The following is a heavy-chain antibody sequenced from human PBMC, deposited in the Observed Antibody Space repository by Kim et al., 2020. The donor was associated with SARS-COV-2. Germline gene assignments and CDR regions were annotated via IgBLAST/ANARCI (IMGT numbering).Heavy chain of an antibody. CDR2: INTNTGNP. V-gene: IGHV7-4-1*02. CDR3: ARGEIAVAGTSGGGYY. J-gene: IGHJ4*02. D-gene: IGHD6-19*01. CDR1: GYTFTSYA. Sequence: ASVKVSCKASGYTFTSYAMNWVRQAPGQGLEWMGWINTNTGNPTYAQGFTGRFVFSLDTSVSTAYLQISSLKAEDTAVYYCARGEIAVAGTSGGGYYWGQGTLVTVSS.